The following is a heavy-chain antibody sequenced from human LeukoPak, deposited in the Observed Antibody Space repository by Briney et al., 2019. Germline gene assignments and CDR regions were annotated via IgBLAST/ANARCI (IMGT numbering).Heavy chain of an antibody. CDR3: ARDQGEPLWFGELLGAFDI. D-gene: IGHD3-10*01. CDR1: RYIFTSYY. CDR2: INPNSGGT. Sequence: VASVKVSCKASRYIFTSYYIHWVRQAPGQGLEWMGWINPNSGGTSYAQKFQGRVTMTRDTSASTAYMELSRLRSDDTAVYYCARDQGEPLWFGELLGAFDIWGQGTMVTVSS. J-gene: IGHJ3*02. V-gene: IGHV1-2*02.